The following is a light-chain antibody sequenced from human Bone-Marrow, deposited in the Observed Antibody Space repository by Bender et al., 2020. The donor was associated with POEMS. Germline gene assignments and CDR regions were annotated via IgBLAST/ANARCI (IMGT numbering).Light chain of an antibody. Sequence: SYELTQPPSVSVSPGQTARITCSGDALPRQDSYWFQQKPGQAPVLVMYKGTERPSGIPERFSGSNSGTTFTLTISGAQAEDEADYSCQSGASAGVYYVFGIGPKVTAL. CDR3: QSGASAGVYYV. J-gene: IGLJ1*01. CDR2: KGT. CDR1: ALPRQD. V-gene: IGLV3-25*03.